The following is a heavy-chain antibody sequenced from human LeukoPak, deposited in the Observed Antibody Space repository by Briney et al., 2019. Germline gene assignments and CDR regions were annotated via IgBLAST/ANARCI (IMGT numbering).Heavy chain of an antibody. CDR1: GGSFSGYY. D-gene: IGHD3-3*01. CDR3: ARGRFFGSARYFDY. Sequence: PSETLSLTCAVYGGSFSGYYWSWVRQPPGKGLEWVGEINHSGSTTYNPSFMSRVSISVDTSKNQFSLKLSSVTAADTAVYYCARGRFFGSARYFDYWGQGTLVTVSS. J-gene: IGHJ4*02. CDR2: INHSGST. V-gene: IGHV4-34*01.